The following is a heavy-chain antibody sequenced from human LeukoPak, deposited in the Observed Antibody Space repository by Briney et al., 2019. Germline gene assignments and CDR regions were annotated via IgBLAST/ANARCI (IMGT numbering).Heavy chain of an antibody. CDR3: ATGGSYSSGP. CDR1: GGTFSSYA. CDR2: IIPIFGTA. V-gene: IGHV1-69*06. Sequence: GASVKVSCKASGGTFSSYAISWVRQAPGQGLEWMGGIIPIFGTANYAQKFQGRVTITADKSTCTAYMELSSLRSEDTAVYYCATGGSYSSGPWGQGTLVTVSS. J-gene: IGHJ5*02. D-gene: IGHD6-19*01.